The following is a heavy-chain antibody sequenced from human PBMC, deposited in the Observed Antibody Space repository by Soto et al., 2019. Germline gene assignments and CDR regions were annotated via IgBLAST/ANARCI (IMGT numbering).Heavy chain of an antibody. CDR2: ISWNSGSI. CDR3: AKDIVEGPVAFDI. Sequence: GGSLRLSCAASGFTFDDYAMHWVRQAPGKGLEWVSGISWNSGSIGYADSVKGRFTISRDNAKNSLYLQMNSLRAEDTALYYCAKDIVEGPVAFDIWGQGTMVTVSS. D-gene: IGHD2-15*01. V-gene: IGHV3-9*01. CDR1: GFTFDDYA. J-gene: IGHJ3*02.